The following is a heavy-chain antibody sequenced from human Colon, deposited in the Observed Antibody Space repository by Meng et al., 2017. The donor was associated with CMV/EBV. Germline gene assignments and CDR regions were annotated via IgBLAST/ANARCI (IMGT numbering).Heavy chain of an antibody. CDR3: ARGGQQQLDWFDP. CDR2: ISSSSSYI. J-gene: IGHJ5*02. D-gene: IGHD6-13*01. Sequence: GESLKISCAASGFTFSSYSMNWVRQAPGKGLEWVSSISSSSSYIYYADSVKGRFTVSRDKSKNTLYLQKNSLRAEDTAIYYCARGGQQQLDWFDPWGQGTPVTVSS. CDR1: GFTFSSYS. V-gene: IGHV3-21*04.